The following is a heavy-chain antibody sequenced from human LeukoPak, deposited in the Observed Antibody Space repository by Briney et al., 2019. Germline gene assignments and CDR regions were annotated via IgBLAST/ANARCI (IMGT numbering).Heavy chain of an antibody. CDR2: ISTHDVNT. CDR1: GYTFTSSG. CDR3: ATDLGYCSSTTCDTFDY. D-gene: IGHD2-2*01. Sequence: EASVKVSCKASGYTFTSSGISWVRQAPGQGLEWMGWISTHDVNTKYAQKLQGRVTLTTDTSTSTAYMELRSLRSDDTAVYYCATDLGYCSSTTCDTFDYWGQGTLVTVSS. J-gene: IGHJ4*02. V-gene: IGHV1-18*01.